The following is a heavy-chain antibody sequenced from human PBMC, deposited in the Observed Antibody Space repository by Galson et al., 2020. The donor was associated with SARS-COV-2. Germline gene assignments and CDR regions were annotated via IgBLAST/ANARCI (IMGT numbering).Heavy chain of an antibody. Sequence: KISCKASGGTFSSYAISWVRQAPGQGLEWMGGIIPIFGTANYAQKLQGRVTITADESKSTAYMELSSLRSEDTAVYYCARGPNASSGYSGDDFTYMGWFDPWGQGTLVTVSS. CDR1: GGTFSSYA. CDR2: IIPIFGTA. J-gene: IGHJ5*02. CDR3: ARGPNASSGYSGDDFTYMGWFDP. V-gene: IGHV1-69*01. D-gene: IGHD5-12*01.